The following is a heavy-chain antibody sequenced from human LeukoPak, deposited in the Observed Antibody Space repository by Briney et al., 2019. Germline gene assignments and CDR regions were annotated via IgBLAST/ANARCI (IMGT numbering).Heavy chain of an antibody. CDR3: ARDSGGVTTFNYYYGMDV. V-gene: IGHV4-59*01. D-gene: IGHD2-15*01. J-gene: IGHJ6*02. Sequence: SETLSLTCTVSGGSISSYYWSWIRQPPGKGLEWIGYIYYSGSTNYNPSLKSRVTISVDTSMNQFSLKLSSVTAADTAVYYCARDSGGVTTFNYYYGMDVWGQGTTVTVSS. CDR1: GGSISSYY. CDR2: IYYSGST.